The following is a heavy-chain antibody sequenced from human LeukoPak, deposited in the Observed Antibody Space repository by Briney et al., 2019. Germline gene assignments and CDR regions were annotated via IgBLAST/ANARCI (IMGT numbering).Heavy chain of an antibody. CDR3: ASGYCSSTSCYNSGAFDI. CDR1: GGTFSSYA. J-gene: IGHJ3*02. V-gene: IGHV1-69*05. Sequence: ASVKVSCKASGGTFSSYAISWVRQAPGQGLEWMGGIIPIFGTANYAQKFQDRVTITTDESTSTAYMELSSLRSEDTAVYYCASGYCSSTSCYNSGAFDIWGQGTMVTVSS. D-gene: IGHD2-2*02. CDR2: IIPIFGTA.